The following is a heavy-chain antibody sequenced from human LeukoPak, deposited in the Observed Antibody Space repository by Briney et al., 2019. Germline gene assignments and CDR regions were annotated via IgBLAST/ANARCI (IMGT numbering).Heavy chain of an antibody. D-gene: IGHD3-10*01. V-gene: IGHV6-1*01. CDR3: AREKGSGSYYNSWYFDY. CDR2: TYYRSKWYN. CDR1: GDSVSSNSAA. Sequence: SQTLSLTCAISGDSVSSNSAAWNWIRQSPSRGLEWLGRTYYRSKWYNDYAVSVKSRITINPDTSKNQFSLQLNSVTPEDTAVYYCAREKGSGSYYNSWYFDYWGQGTLVTVSS. J-gene: IGHJ4*02.